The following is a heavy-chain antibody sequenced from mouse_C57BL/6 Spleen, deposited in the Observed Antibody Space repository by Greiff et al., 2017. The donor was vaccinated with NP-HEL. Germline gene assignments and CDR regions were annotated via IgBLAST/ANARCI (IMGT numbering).Heavy chain of an antibody. Sequence: EVQVVESEGGLVQPGSSMKLSCTASGFTFSDYYMAWVRQVPEKGLEWVANINHDGSSTYYLDSLKSRFIISRDTAKNILYLQMSSLQSEDTATYYCERGGDYYYGRSDGYFDVWGTGTTVTVSS. CDR2: INHDGSST. CDR3: ERGGDYYYGRSDGYFDV. V-gene: IGHV5-16*01. CDR1: GFTFSDYY. J-gene: IGHJ1*03. D-gene: IGHD1-1*01.